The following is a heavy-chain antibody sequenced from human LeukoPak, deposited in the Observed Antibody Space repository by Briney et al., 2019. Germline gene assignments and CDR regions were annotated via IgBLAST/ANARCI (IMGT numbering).Heavy chain of an antibody. J-gene: IGHJ4*02. CDR2: IYYSGST. CDR1: GGSISTYY. CDR3: ARDRTRLYYDSSGYFDY. Sequence: PSETLSLTCSVSGGSISTYYWSWSRQSPGKGLEWIGYIYYSGSTKYNPSLKSRVTISVDTSKNQFSLKVNSVTAADTAVYYCARDRTRLYYDSSGYFDYWGQGTLVTVSS. D-gene: IGHD3-22*01. V-gene: IGHV4-59*01.